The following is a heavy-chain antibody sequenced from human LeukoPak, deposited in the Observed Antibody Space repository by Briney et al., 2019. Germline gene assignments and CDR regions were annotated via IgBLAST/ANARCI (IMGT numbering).Heavy chain of an antibody. CDR3: ARALAIHDAFDI. Sequence: SETLSLTCTVSGGSISSYYWSWIRQPPGKGLEWIGYIYYGGSTNYNPSLKSRVTISVDTSKNQFSLKLSSVTAADTAVYYCARALAIHDAFDIWGQGTMVTVSS. D-gene: IGHD1-1*01. V-gene: IGHV4-59*01. J-gene: IGHJ3*02. CDR1: GGSISSYY. CDR2: IYYGGST.